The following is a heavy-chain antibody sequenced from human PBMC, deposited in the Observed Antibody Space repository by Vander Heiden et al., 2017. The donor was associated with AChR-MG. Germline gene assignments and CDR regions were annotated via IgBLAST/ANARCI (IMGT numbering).Heavy chain of an antibody. CDR2: INSDGSST. D-gene: IGHD2-15*01. V-gene: IGHV3-74*01. J-gene: IGHJ3*02. CDR1: GFTFSSYW. CDR3: ARQRVYCSGGSCYLGAFDI. Sequence: EVQLVASGGGLVQPGGSLRLSCAASGFTFSSYWMHWVRQAPGKGLVWVSRINSDGSSTSYADSVKGRFTISRDNAKNTLYLQMNSLRAEDTAVYYCARQRVYCSGGSCYLGAFDIWGQGTMVTVSS.